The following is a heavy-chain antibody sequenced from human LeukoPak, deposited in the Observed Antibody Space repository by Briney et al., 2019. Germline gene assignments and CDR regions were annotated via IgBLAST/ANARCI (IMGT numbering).Heavy chain of an antibody. Sequence: SETLSLTCTVSGGSLSSSAYYWGWTRHSPGKGLEWIGDVYYSGSTFYKPSLMSRVTISADTSMNQFSLKLSSVTAADTTVYYCARHSFYYYYYIDVWGKGTTVIVSS. V-gene: IGHV4-39*01. J-gene: IGHJ6*03. CDR2: VYYSGST. CDR1: GGSLSSSAYY. CDR3: ARHSFYYYYYIDV.